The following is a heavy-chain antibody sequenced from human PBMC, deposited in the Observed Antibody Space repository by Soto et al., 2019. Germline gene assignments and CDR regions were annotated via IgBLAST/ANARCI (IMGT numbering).Heavy chain of an antibody. Sequence: SETLSLTCTVSGGSISSGDYYWSWIRQPPGKGLEWIGYIYYSGSTYYNPSLKSRVTISVDTSKNQFSLKLSSVTAADTAVYYCARATSYSSSSGFDYWGQGTLVTVTS. D-gene: IGHD6-13*01. J-gene: IGHJ4*02. CDR3: ARATSYSSSSGFDY. V-gene: IGHV4-30-4*01. CDR2: IYYSGST. CDR1: GGSISSGDYY.